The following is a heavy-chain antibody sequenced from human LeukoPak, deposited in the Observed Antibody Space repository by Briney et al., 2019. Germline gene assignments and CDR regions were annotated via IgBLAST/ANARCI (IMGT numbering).Heavy chain of an antibody. CDR2: MRQDGGEK. CDR3: ARITGNFGTYRYDY. D-gene: IGHD3-16*02. J-gene: IGHJ4*02. CDR1: GFTFSTSA. V-gene: IGHV3-7*01. Sequence: GGSLRLSCGASGFTFSTSAMNWVRQAPGKGLEWVGNMRQDGGEKSHGDSLRGRFTISRDNAKNTLYLQMDGLRAEDTAIYYCARITGNFGTYRYDYWGQGSLVTVSS.